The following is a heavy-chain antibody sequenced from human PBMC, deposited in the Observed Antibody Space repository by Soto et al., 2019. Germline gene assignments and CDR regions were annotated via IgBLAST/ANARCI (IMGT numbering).Heavy chain of an antibody. CDR1: GYTFDIYG. CDR3: ARDRSYYYDSSGYPFDY. V-gene: IGHV1-18*01. J-gene: IGHJ4*02. CDR2: ISADNGDT. D-gene: IGHD3-22*01. Sequence: QIQLVQSGPEVKKPGASVKVSCKASGYTFDIYGISWVRQVPGQGPEWVGWISADNGDTKYAQRMQGRVTLTTDRAKSTAYMELRSLRSDDTAVYYCARDRSYYYDSSGYPFDYWGQGSLVTVSS.